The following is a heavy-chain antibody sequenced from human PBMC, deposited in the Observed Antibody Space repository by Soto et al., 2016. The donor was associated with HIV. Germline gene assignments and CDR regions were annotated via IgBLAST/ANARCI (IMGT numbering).Heavy chain of an antibody. CDR2: IYYSGST. D-gene: IGHD3-10*01. CDR3: ARLMGSGIISYYYYGMDV. CDR1: GGSISSSSYY. J-gene: IGHJ6*02. Sequence: QLQLQESGPGLVKPSETLSLTCTASGGSISSSSYYWGWIRQPPGKGLEWIGSIYYSGSTYYNPSLKSRVTISVDTSKNQFSLKLSSVTAADTAVYYCARLMGSGIISYYYYGMDVWGQGTTVTVSS. V-gene: IGHV4-39*01.